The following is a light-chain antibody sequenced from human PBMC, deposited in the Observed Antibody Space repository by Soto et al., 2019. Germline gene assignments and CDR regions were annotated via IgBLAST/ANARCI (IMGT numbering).Light chain of an antibody. Sequence: QSVLMQPPSVSAAPGQKVTISCSGSSSNIGKNYVSWYQQVPGTAPKLVIYDNNNRPSGIPDRFSGSKSGTSATLGITGLQTGDEADYFCGTWDSSLSAVVFGGGTKLTVL. V-gene: IGLV1-51*01. J-gene: IGLJ2*01. CDR1: SSNIGKNY. CDR2: DNN. CDR3: GTWDSSLSAVV.